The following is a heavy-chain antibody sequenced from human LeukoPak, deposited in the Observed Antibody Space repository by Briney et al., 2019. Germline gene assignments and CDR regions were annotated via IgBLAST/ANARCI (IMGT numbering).Heavy chain of an antibody. Sequence: PSETLSLTCTVSGGSISSSSYYWGWIRQPPGEGLEWIGSIYYSGSTYYNPSLKSRVTMSVDTSKNQFSLKLSSVTAADTAVYYCAREWQYYPFEYWGQGTLVTVSS. CDR3: AREWQYYPFEY. CDR2: IYYSGST. CDR1: GGSISSSSYY. D-gene: IGHD3-10*01. V-gene: IGHV4-39*07. J-gene: IGHJ4*02.